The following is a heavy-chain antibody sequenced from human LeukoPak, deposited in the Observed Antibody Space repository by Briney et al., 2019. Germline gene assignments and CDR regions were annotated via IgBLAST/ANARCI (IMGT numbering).Heavy chain of an antibody. CDR1: GFTVSSNY. Sequence: PGGSLRLSCAASGFTVSSNYMSWVRQAPGKGLEWVSIIYSGGSTYYADSVKGRFTISRDNSKNTLYLQMNSLRAEDTAVYYCAGGQQLVRFDYWCQGTLVTVSS. V-gene: IGHV3-53*01. CDR2: IYSGGST. D-gene: IGHD6-13*01. J-gene: IGHJ4*02. CDR3: AGGQQLVRFDY.